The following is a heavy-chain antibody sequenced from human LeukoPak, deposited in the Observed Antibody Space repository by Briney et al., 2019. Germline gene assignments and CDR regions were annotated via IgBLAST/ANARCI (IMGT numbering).Heavy chain of an antibody. J-gene: IGHJ6*02. D-gene: IGHD1-7*01. CDR1: GFTFSSYG. CDR3: AKGWNSGYYYTMDV. Sequence: GRSLRLSCTASGFTFSSYGMHWVRQAPGKGLEWVAVISYDGNNKYYADSVKGRFTISRDNSKNTLHLQMNSLRAEDTAVYYCAKGWNSGYYYTMDVWGQGTTVTVSS. CDR2: ISYDGNNK. V-gene: IGHV3-30*18.